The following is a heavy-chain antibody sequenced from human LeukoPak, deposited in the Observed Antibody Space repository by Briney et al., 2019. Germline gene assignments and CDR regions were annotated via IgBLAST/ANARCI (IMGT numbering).Heavy chain of an antibody. CDR1: GGSFSGYY. CDR3: ASYLQWLAYYFDY. J-gene: IGHJ4*02. Sequence: SETLSLTCAVYGGSFSGYYWSWIRQPPGKGLEWIGEINHSGSTNYNPSLKSRVTISVDTSKNQFSLKLSSVTAADTAVYYCASYLQWLAYYFDYWGQGTLVTVSS. CDR2: INHSGST. V-gene: IGHV4-34*01. D-gene: IGHD6-19*01.